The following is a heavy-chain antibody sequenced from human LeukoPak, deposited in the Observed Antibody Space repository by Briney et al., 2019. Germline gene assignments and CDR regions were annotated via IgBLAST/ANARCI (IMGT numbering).Heavy chain of an antibody. V-gene: IGHV3-30*02. D-gene: IGHD2-2*01. CDR1: GFTFSSYG. Sequence: GGSLRLSCAASGFTFSSYGMHWVRQAPCKGLEWVAFRRYDGSNKYYADSVKGRFTISRDNSKNTLYLQMNSLRAEDTAVYYCAKEYCSSTSCYVSDWGQGTLVTVSS. J-gene: IGHJ4*02. CDR2: RRYDGSNK. CDR3: AKEYCSSTSCYVSD.